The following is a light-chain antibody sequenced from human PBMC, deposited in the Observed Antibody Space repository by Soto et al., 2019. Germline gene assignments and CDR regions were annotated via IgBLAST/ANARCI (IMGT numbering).Light chain of an antibody. Sequence: EIVLTQSPATLSSLPGDRATRSCRPSQYINTRLAWYQHRPGQAPRLLIYQTSIRAAGIPARFSASGSGTDFTLTISSLEPEDFAVYYCQQRSNWPPWTFGQGTKVDIK. CDR2: QTS. J-gene: IGKJ1*01. CDR1: QYINTR. V-gene: IGKV3-11*01. CDR3: QQRSNWPPWT.